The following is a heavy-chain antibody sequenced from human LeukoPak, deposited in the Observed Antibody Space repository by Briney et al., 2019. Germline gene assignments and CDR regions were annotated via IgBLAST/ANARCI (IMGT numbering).Heavy chain of an antibody. CDR2: IKQDGSEK. CDR3: ARGQLFGV. Sequence: GLEWVASIKQDGSEKYYVDSVKGRFTISRDNAKNSLYLQMNSLRAEDTAVYYCARGQLFGVWGQGTLVTVSS. V-gene: IGHV3-7*01. D-gene: IGHD3-10*02. J-gene: IGHJ4*02.